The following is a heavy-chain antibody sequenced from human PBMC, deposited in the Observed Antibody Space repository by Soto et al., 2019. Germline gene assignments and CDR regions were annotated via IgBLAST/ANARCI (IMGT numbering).Heavy chain of an antibody. D-gene: IGHD3-10*01. Sequence: QVQLQESGPGLVKPSQTLSLTCTVSGGSISSGGYYWSWTRQHPGKGLEWIGYIYYSGSTYYNPSLKSRVTISVDTSKNQFSLKLSSVTAADTAVYYCAGDAGDYYGSGSYYNFDYWGQGTLVTVSS. V-gene: IGHV4-31*03. CDR3: AGDAGDYYGSGSYYNFDY. J-gene: IGHJ4*02. CDR1: GGSISSGGYY. CDR2: IYYSGST.